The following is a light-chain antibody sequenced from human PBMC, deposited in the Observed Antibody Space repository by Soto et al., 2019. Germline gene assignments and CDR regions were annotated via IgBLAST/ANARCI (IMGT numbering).Light chain of an antibody. CDR1: NEHINYD. J-gene: IGLJ3*02. V-gene: IGLV4-69*01. Sequence: QLVLTQSPSASASLGASVKLTCTLSNEHINYDIAWHQQQPQKGPRCLMKLHSDGSHIKGDGIPDRVSGSSSAAERSLTSSSLQSEDEAHYYCQTWGPGIRVFGGGTKLTVL. CDR2: LHSDGSH. CDR3: QTWGPGIRV.